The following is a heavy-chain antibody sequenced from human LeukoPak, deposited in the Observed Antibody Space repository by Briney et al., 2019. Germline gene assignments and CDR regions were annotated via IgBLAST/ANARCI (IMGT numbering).Heavy chain of an antibody. CDR1: GFTVSSNY. CDR2: ISSSGSTI. Sequence: GGSLRLSCAASGFTVSSNYMSWVRQAPGKGLEWVSYISSSGSTIYYADSVKGRFTISRDNAKNSLYLQMNSLRAEDTAVYYCANSEYSRAFDIWGQGTMVTVSS. D-gene: IGHD6-6*01. J-gene: IGHJ3*02. V-gene: IGHV3-11*04. CDR3: ANSEYSRAFDI.